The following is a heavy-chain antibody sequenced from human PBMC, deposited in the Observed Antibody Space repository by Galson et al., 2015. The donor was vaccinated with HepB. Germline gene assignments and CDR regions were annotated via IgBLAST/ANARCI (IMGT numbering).Heavy chain of an antibody. V-gene: IGHV6-1*01. CDR2: TYYRSKWYN. D-gene: IGHD2-2*02. J-gene: IGHJ6*03. CDR1: GDSVSSNSVA. CDR3: ARESEGYCSNTSCYTRMSWGYYYHMDV. Sequence: CAISGDSVSSNSVAWNWIRQSPSRGLEWLGRTYYRSKWYNDYAVSVKSRITINPDTSKNQFSLQLNSVTPEDTAVYYCARESEGYCSNTSCYTRMSWGYYYHMDVWGKGTTVTVSS.